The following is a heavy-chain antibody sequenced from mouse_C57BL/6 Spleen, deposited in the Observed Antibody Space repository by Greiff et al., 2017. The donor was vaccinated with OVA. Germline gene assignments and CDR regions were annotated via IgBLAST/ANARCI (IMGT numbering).Heavy chain of an antibody. D-gene: IGHD3-2*02. CDR1: GYTFTSYW. J-gene: IGHJ2*01. Sequence: QVQLQQPGAELVKPGASVKLSCKASGYTFTSYWMHWVKQRPGQGLEWIGMNHPNSGSTNYNEKFKSKATLTVGKSSSTAYMQLLSLTSEDSAVYYCATAQATGYWGQRTTLTVSS. CDR2: NHPNSGST. CDR3: ATAQATGY. V-gene: IGHV1-64*01.